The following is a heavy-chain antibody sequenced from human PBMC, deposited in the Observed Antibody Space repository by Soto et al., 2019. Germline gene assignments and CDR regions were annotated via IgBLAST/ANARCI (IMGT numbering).Heavy chain of an antibody. D-gene: IGHD4-17*01. J-gene: IGHJ4*02. CDR3: ARVTTVTALSVDH. CDR1: GGSISSSSYY. CDR2: IYYSGST. V-gene: IGHV4-39*07. Sequence: SETLSLTCTVSGGSISSSSYYWGWIRQPPGKGLEWIGSIYYSGSTYYNPSLKTRVTISVDTSKNQFSLKLSSVTAADTAVYYCARVTTVTALSVDHWGQRTLVTVSS.